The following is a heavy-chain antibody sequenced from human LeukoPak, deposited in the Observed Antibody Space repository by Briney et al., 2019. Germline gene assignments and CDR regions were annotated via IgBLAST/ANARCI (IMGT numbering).Heavy chain of an antibody. Sequence: ASVKVSCRASGYTFTGYYMHWVRQAPGQGLEWMGWINPNSGGTNYAQKFQGRVTMTRDTSISTAYMELSRLRSDDTAVYYCARAVGICSGGTCYLDYWGQGALVTVSS. CDR3: ARAVGICSGGTCYLDY. V-gene: IGHV1-2*02. D-gene: IGHD2-15*01. CDR2: INPNSGGT. CDR1: GYTFTGYY. J-gene: IGHJ4*02.